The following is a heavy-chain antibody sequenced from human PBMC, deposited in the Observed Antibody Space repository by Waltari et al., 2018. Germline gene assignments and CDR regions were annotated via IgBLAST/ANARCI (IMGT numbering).Heavy chain of an antibody. V-gene: IGHV3-66*02. D-gene: IGHD2-8*01. CDR3: ARDLSGVLDY. J-gene: IGHJ4*02. Sequence: EVQLVESGGGLVQPGGSLRLSCAASGFTVSSNSLSWVRQAPGKGLEWVSVIYSGGSTYYADSVKGRFTISRDNSKNTLYLQKNSLRAEDTAVYYCARDLSGVLDYWGQGTLVTVSS. CDR1: GFTVSSNS. CDR2: IYSGGST.